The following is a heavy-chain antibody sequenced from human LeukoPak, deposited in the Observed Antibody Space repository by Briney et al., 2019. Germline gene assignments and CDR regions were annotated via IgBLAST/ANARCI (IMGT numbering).Heavy chain of an antibody. CDR1: GYTFTNYG. J-gene: IGHJ6*02. Sequence: GASVTVSCKASGYTFTNYGLSWVRQAPGQGREGMGWISPYNGNTYYTQMLQGRVTMTTDTSTTTAYMELRSLRSDDTAVYYCARDLDIVVVAAAVRHYGLDVWGQGTTVTVSS. CDR2: ISPYNGNT. V-gene: IGHV1-18*01. D-gene: IGHD2-2*02. CDR3: ARDLDIVVVAAAVRHYGLDV.